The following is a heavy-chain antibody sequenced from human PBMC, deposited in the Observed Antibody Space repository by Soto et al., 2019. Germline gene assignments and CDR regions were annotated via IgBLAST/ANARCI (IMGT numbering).Heavy chain of an antibody. V-gene: IGHV3-23*01. CDR2: ISGSGGST. D-gene: IGHD3-22*01. CDR1: KFTFSSYA. Sequence: VHLLESGGGLVQPGGSLRLSCAASKFTFSSYAMNWVRQAPGKGLEWVSAISGSGGSTYYADSVKGRFTISRDNSKNTLYLQMNSLRAEDTAVYYCAKVIRGRRYYDSSGYYYYYGMDVWGQGTTVTVSS. CDR3: AKVIRGRRYYDSSGYYYYYGMDV. J-gene: IGHJ6*02.